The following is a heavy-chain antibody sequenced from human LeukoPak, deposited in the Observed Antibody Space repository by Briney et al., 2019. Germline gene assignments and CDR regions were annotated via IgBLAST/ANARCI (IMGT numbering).Heavy chain of an antibody. CDR1: GYSFTSYW. Sequence: GESLKISFQGSGYSFTSYWIDWVRPVPGKGLGWMGIIYPGDSDTRYSPSFQGQVTISADKSISTAYLQWSSLKASDTAMYYCARLDYSNYGPSLLDYWGQGTLVTVSS. V-gene: IGHV5-51*01. CDR3: ARLDYSNYGPSLLDY. J-gene: IGHJ4*02. CDR2: IYPGDSDT. D-gene: IGHD4-11*01.